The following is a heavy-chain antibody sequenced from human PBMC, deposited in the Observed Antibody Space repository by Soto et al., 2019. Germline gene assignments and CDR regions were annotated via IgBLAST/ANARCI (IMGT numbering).Heavy chain of an antibody. D-gene: IGHD2-8*01. Sequence: SETLSLTCAVYGGSFSGYYWSWIRQPPGKGLEWIGEINHSGSTNYNPSLKSRVTISVDTPKNQFSLKLSSVTAADTAVYYCARDPTYCTNGVCFTDYWGQGTLVTVSS. J-gene: IGHJ4*02. CDR1: GGSFSGYY. CDR2: INHSGST. V-gene: IGHV4-34*01. CDR3: ARDPTYCTNGVCFTDY.